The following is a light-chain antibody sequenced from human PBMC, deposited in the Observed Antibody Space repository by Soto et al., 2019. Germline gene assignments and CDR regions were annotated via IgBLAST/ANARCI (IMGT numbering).Light chain of an antibody. V-gene: IGKV1-39*01. CDR1: QSISSY. CDR2: AAS. CDR3: QQSYSMPLT. J-gene: IGKJ4*01. Sequence: DIQITQSPSSLSASVVDRVTITCRASQSISSYLNWYQQKPGKAPKLLIYAASSLQSGVPSRFSGSGSGTDFTLTISSLQPEDFATYYCQQSYSMPLTFGGGTKVDIK.